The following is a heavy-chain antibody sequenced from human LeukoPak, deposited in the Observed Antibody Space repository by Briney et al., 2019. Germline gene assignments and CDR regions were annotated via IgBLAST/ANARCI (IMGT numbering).Heavy chain of an antibody. J-gene: IGHJ6*03. Sequence: ASVKVSCKASGGTFSSYAISWVRQAPGQGLEWMGRIIPIFGRANYAQKFQGRVTITTDESTSTAYMELSSLRSEDTAVYYCARDRPFPYYYDSSGYYSPAPYCYYYMDVWGKGTTVTVSS. CDR2: IIPIFGRA. D-gene: IGHD3-22*01. CDR3: ARDRPFPYYYDSSGYYSPAPYCYYYMDV. CDR1: GGTFSSYA. V-gene: IGHV1-69*05.